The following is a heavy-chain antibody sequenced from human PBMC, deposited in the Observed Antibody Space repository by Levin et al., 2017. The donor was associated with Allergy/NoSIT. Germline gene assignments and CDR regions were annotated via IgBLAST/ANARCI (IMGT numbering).Heavy chain of an antibody. CDR1: GGTFSSYA. D-gene: IGHD6-19*01. CDR3: AKAPLAMAVAGRDAFDI. J-gene: IGHJ3*02. V-gene: IGHV1-69*04. Sequence: ASVKVSCKASGGTFSSYAISWVRQAPGQGLEWMGRIIPILGIANYAQKFQGRVTITADKSTSTAYMELSSLRSEDTAVYYCAKAPLAMAVAGRDAFDIWGQGTMVTVSS. CDR2: IIPILGIA.